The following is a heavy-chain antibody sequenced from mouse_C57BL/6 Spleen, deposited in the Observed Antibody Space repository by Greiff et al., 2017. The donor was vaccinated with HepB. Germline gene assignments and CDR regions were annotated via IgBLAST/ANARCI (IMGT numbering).Heavy chain of an antibody. D-gene: IGHD2-3*01. J-gene: IGHJ2*01. V-gene: IGHV1-61*01. CDR2: IYPSDSET. CDR3: ARSYDGYYNY. CDR1: GYTFTSYW. Sequence: QVQLQQPGAELVRPGSSVKLSCKASGYTFTSYWMDGVKQRPGQGLEWIGNIYPSDSETHYNQKFKDKATLTVDKSSSTAYMQLSSLTSEDSAVYYCARSYDGYYNYWGQGTTLTVSS.